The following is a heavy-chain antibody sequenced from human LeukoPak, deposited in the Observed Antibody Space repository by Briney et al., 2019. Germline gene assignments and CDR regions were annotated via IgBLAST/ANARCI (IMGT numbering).Heavy chain of an antibody. CDR1: GYTFTSYY. D-gene: IGHD3-16*01. CDR2: INPSGGST. Sequence: ASVKVSCKASGYTFTSYYMHWVRQAAGQGLEWMGIINPSGGSTSYAQKFQGRVTMTRNTSISTAYMELSSLRSEDTAVYYCSTETFLIRDNDYMDVWGKGTTVTISS. J-gene: IGHJ6*03. CDR3: STETFLIRDNDYMDV. V-gene: IGHV1-46*01.